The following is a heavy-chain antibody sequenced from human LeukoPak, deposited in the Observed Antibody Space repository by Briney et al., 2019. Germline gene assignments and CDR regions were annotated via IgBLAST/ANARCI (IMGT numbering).Heavy chain of an antibody. CDR3: GNGLSRAFDWLRDSFYFDC. Sequence: GGSLKLSCSASGFNFSRYAMHWVRQAAGKGLEYVSAISSNGGITYYACSVKHRVTICRDNYQNTLYHQKSLLRAEDTAVYYCGNGLSRAFDWLRDSFYFDCWGQGALVTVSS. J-gene: IGHJ4*02. V-gene: IGHV3-64D*06. D-gene: IGHD3-9*01. CDR2: ISSNGGIT. CDR1: GFNFSRYA.